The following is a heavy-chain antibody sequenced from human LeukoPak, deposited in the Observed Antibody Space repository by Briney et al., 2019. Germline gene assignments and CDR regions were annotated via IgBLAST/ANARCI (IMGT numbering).Heavy chain of an antibody. D-gene: IGHD3-3*01. Sequence: SETLSLTCTVSGGSISSSSYYWGWIRQPPGKGLEWIGSIYYSGSTYYNPSLKSRVTISVDTSKNQFSLKLSSVTAADTAVYYCARGQRFLEWLPLTSWFDPWGQGTLVTVSS. J-gene: IGHJ5*02. CDR3: ARGQRFLEWLPLTSWFDP. V-gene: IGHV4-39*07. CDR2: IYYSGST. CDR1: GGSISSSSYY.